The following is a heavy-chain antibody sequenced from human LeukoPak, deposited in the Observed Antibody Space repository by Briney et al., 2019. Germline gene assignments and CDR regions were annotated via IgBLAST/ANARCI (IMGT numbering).Heavy chain of an antibody. D-gene: IGHD3-10*01. CDR3: VRDMGRESIFDY. CDR2: ISYDGSNK. Sequence: GGSLRLSCAASGFTFSSYAMHWVRQAPGKGLEWVAVISYDGSNKYYADSVKGRFTISRDNAKNSLLLEMNSLRVEDTAVYYCVRDMGRESIFDYWGQGTLVTVSS. CDR1: GFTFSSYA. J-gene: IGHJ4*02. V-gene: IGHV3-30*04.